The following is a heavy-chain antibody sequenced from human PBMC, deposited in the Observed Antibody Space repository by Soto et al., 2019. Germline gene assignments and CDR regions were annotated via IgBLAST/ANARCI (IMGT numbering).Heavy chain of an antibody. D-gene: IGHD6-19*01. J-gene: IGHJ4*02. CDR2: ISGSGDST. CDR1: GFTFSNYA. V-gene: IGHV3-23*01. CDR3: AKRTSGWYFDY. Sequence: EVQLLESGGNLVQPGGSLRLSCAASGFTFSNYAMSWVRQAPGKGLEWVSVISGSGDSTYYADSVKGRFTISRDNSKNTLYLQMYSLRAEDTAVYYCAKRTSGWYFDYWGQGTLVTVSS.